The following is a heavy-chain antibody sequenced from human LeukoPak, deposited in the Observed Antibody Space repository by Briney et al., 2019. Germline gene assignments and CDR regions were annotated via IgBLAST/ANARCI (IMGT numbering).Heavy chain of an antibody. J-gene: IGHJ6*03. CDR2: INHSGST. CDR1: GGSFSGYY. D-gene: IGHD3-22*01. Sequence: SETLSLTCAVYGGSFSGYYWSWIRQPPGKGLEGIGEINHSGSTNYNPSLKSRVTISVDTSKNQFSLKLSSVTAADTAVYYCARHYDSSGYYPNYYYYYYMDVWGKGTTVTVSS. CDR3: ARHYDSSGYYPNYYYYYYMDV. V-gene: IGHV4-34*01.